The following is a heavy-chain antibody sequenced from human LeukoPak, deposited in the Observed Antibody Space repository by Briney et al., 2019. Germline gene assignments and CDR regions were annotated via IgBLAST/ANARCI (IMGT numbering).Heavy chain of an antibody. D-gene: IGHD3-10*01. CDR3: ARRGGTKYYYGSGSYRPYYFDY. V-gene: IGHV4-38-2*02. CDR2: IYHSGRT. CDR1: GYSISSGYY. J-gene: IGHJ4*02. Sequence: SETLSLTCTVSGYSISSGYYWGWIRQPPGKGLEWIGSIYHSGRTFYNPSLKSRVTISVDTSKNQVSLKLSSVTAADTAVYYCARRGGTKYYYGSGSYRPYYFDYWGQGTLVTVSS.